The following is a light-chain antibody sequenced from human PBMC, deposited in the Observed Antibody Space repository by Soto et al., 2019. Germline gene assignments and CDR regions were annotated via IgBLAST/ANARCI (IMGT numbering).Light chain of an antibody. Sequence: DIQMTQSPSTLSGSVGDRVTITCRASQTISGWLAWYQQKPGKAPKLLIYNTSTLKSGVPSRFSGSGSGTEFNLTIANLQPDDFATYFCHQYNSYSWTFGQGTKV. J-gene: IGKJ1*01. CDR1: QTISGW. CDR3: HQYNSYSWT. V-gene: IGKV1-5*01. CDR2: NTS.